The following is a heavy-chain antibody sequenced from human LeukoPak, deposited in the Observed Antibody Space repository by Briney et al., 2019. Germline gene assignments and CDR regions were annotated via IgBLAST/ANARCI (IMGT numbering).Heavy chain of an antibody. Sequence: PGGSLRLSCAASGFTFSTYWMAWVRQAPGKGLEWVANIKYDGVEKYYVDSVKGRFTISRDNAKKSLYLQMNSRRDEDTAAYYWGKELGKGPPREWFHPLGQGTLVTVSS. CDR1: GFTFSTYW. CDR3: GKELGKGPPREWFHP. J-gene: IGHJ5*02. CDR2: IKYDGVEK. D-gene: IGHD3-3*02. V-gene: IGHV3-7*01.